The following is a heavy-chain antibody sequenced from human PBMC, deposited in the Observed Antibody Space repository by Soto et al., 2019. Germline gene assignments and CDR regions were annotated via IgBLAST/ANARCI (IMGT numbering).Heavy chain of an antibody. V-gene: IGHV4-61*01. J-gene: IGHJ3*02. Sequence: SETLSLTCAVSDYSISSDSNLWGWIRQPPGKGLEWIGYIYYSGSTNYNPSLKSRVTISVDTSKNQFSLKLSSVTAADTAVYYCARNYGHAFDIWGQGTMVT. D-gene: IGHD1-7*01. CDR3: ARNYGHAFDI. CDR1: DYSISSDSNL. CDR2: IYYSGST.